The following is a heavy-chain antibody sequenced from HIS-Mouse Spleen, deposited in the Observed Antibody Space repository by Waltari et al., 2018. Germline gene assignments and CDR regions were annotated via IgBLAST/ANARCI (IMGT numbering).Heavy chain of an antibody. CDR2: IYYRGST. J-gene: IGHJ5*02. D-gene: IGHD3-3*01. CDR3: ARSPYYDFWSGYSDNWFDP. CDR1: GGSISSGGYY. V-gene: IGHV4-31*03. Sequence: QVQLQESGPGLVKPSQTLSLTCTVSGGSISSGGYYWSWIRQHPGKGLEWIGYIYYRGSTYPNPSLKSRVTISVDTSRNQCSRKLSSVTAADTAVYYCARSPYYDFWSGYSDNWFDPWGQGTLVTVSS.